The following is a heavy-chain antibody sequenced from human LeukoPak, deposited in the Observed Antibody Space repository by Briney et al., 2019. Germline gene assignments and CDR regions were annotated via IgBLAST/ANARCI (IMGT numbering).Heavy chain of an antibody. CDR2: ISYDGSNK. Sequence: PGRSLRLSRAASGFTFSSYAMHWVRQAPGKGLEWVAVISYDGSNKYYADSVKGRFTISRDNSKNTLYLQMNSLRAEDTAVYYCARDRGGYSYAWSFDIWGQGTMVTVSS. V-gene: IGHV3-30-3*01. CDR3: ARDRGGYSYAWSFDI. CDR1: GFTFSSYA. J-gene: IGHJ3*02. D-gene: IGHD5-18*01.